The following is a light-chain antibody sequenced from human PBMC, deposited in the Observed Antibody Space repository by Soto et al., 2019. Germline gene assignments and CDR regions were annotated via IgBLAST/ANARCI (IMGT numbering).Light chain of an antibody. Sequence: IKITHAPSTFFPSVVVRFTITCRASQRISSWLDWYQQKPGKAPKLLIFDASILETGVPSKFSGSGSGTDFTFTISSLQPEDFATYYCQQYENIPITFGQGTRLEI. J-gene: IGKJ5*01. V-gene: IGKV1-33*01. CDR3: QQYENIPIT. CDR2: DAS. CDR1: QRISSW.